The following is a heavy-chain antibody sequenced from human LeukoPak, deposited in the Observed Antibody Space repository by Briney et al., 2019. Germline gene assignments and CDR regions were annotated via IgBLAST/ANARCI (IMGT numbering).Heavy chain of an antibody. V-gene: IGHV3-30-3*01. J-gene: IGHJ4*02. Sequence: GGSLRLSCAASEFSLSYYAMYWVRQAPGKGLEWVAAISSDGTTKYYADSVKGRFTISRDNAKNSLYLQMNSLRAEDTAVYYCARDRGYLDYWGQGTLVTVSS. D-gene: IGHD3-10*01. CDR2: ISSDGTTK. CDR1: EFSLSYYA. CDR3: ARDRGYLDY.